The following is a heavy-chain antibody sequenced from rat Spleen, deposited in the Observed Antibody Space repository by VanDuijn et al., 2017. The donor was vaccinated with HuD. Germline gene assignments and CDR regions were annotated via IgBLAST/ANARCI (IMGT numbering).Heavy chain of an antibody. CDR2: INYSGST. Sequence: EVQLQESGPGLVKPSQSLSLTCSITGYSITTNYWGWIRKFPGNKMEWIGHINYSGSTNYNPSLKSRNSITRDTSKNQVFLQLNSVTTDDTATYYCAWGNSFDYWGQGVMVTVSS. CDR3: AWGNSFDY. V-gene: IGHV3-1*01. J-gene: IGHJ2*01. CDR1: GYSITTNY.